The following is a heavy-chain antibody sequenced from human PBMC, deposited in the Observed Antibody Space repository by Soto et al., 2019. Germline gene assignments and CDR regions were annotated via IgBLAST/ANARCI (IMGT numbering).Heavy chain of an antibody. CDR2: IHSSGST. V-gene: IGHV4-61*01. Sequence: SETLSLTCSVSGGSVSSGSYYWSWIRQPPGKGLEWIGYIHSSGSTNYNPSLKSRVTISVDTSKNQFSLKLSSVTAADTAVYYCAGERIRSGYSHYYGMDVWGQGTTVTVSS. CDR1: GGSVSSGSYY. CDR3: AGERIRSGYSHYYGMDV. J-gene: IGHJ6*02. D-gene: IGHD3-3*01.